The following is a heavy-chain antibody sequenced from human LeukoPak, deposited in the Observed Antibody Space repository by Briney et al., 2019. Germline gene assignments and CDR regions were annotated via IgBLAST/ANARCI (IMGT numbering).Heavy chain of an antibody. Sequence: SETLSLTCTVSGGSISSYDGSWIRQPPGKGLEWIGYIYYSGSTNYNPSLKSRVTISVDTCKNQFSLKLSSVTAADTAVYYCARGVTIAAAVEFDYWGQGNLVTVSS. CDR2: IYYSGST. CDR3: ARGVTIAAAVEFDY. J-gene: IGHJ4*02. D-gene: IGHD6-13*01. CDR1: GGSISSYD. V-gene: IGHV4-59*01.